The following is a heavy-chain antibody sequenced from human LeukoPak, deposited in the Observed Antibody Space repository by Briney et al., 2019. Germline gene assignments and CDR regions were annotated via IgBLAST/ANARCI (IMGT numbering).Heavy chain of an antibody. D-gene: IGHD5-24*01. CDR1: GFTFSSFG. J-gene: IGHJ4*02. CDR3: AREASVLASIPYDY. Sequence: GGTLRLSCAASGFTFSSFGMHWVRQAPGKGLEWVAVIWYDGSNKYYADSVKGRFTISRDYSKKTVYLQMNSLRAEDTAVYYCAREASVLASIPYDYWGQGTLVTVSS. CDR2: IWYDGSNK. V-gene: IGHV3-33*01.